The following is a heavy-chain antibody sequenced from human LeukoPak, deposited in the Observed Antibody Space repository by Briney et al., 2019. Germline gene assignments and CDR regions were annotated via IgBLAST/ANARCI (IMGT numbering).Heavy chain of an antibody. CDR2: IRSKAYGGTT. CDR1: GFTFGDYA. V-gene: IGHV3-49*04. CDR3: TRGVVAGTWDYFDY. J-gene: IGHJ4*02. D-gene: IGHD6-19*01. Sequence: PGGSLRLSCTASGFTFGDYAMSWVRQAPGEGLEWVGFIRSKAYGGTTEYAASVKGRFTISRDDSKSIAYLQMNSLRTEDTAVYYCTRGVVAGTWDYFDYWGQGTLVTVSS.